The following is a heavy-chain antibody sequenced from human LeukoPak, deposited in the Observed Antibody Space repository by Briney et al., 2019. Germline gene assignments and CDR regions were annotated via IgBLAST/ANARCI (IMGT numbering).Heavy chain of an antibody. V-gene: IGHV3-7*05. CDR3: ARELRGAAFDV. J-gene: IGHJ3*01. D-gene: IGHD2-21*01. CDR2: IKPDGSDK. CDR1: GFTFSSYW. Sequence: AGGSLRLSCAASGFTFSSYWMSWVRQAPGKGLEWVANIKPDGSDKYYVGSVKGRFTVSRDNAKNSLYLQMNSLRAEDTAFYYCARELRGAAFDVWGQGTMVTVSS.